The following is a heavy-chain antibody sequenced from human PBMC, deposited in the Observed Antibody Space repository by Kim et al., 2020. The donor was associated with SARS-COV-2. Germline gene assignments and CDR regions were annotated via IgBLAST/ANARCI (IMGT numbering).Heavy chain of an antibody. CDR1: GGSISSYS. CDR2: IYYSGST. J-gene: IGHJ5*02. CDR3: ARMITIIRGATKCWFDP. V-gene: IGHV4-59*01. D-gene: IGHD3-10*01. Sequence: SETLSLTCTVSGGSISSYSWSWIRQPPGKGLEWIGYIYYSGSTNYNPSLKSRVTISVDTSKNQFSLKLSSVTAADTAVYYCARMITIIRGATKCWFDPWGQGTRVTVSS.